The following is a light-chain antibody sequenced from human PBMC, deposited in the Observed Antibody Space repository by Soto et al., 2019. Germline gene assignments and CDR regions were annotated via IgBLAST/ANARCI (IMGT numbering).Light chain of an antibody. J-gene: IGKJ4*01. CDR3: QQSNNWPLT. CDR1: QSVSSN. V-gene: IGKV3-15*01. CDR2: GAS. Sequence: EIVMTQSPATLSVSPGERATLSGRASQSVSSNLAWYQQKPGQDPRMLIYGASTRATGIPARFSGSASGTEFNLTTSSLQSEDWAVYEGQQSNNWPLTFGEGTQVEIK.